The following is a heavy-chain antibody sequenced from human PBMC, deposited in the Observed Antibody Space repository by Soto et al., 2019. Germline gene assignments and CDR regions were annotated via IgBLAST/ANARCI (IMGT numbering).Heavy chain of an antibody. CDR3: VRGGYYGSGSYYTLLDY. V-gene: IGHV4-4*07. CDR2: IYSSGST. J-gene: IGHJ4*02. D-gene: IGHD3-10*01. CDR1: GCSISGYY. Sequence: SETLSLTCTVTGCSISGYYWSWIRQPAGKGLEWIGRIYSSGSTNYNPSLKRRVTMSVDTSKNQFSLKLTSVTAADTAVYYCVRGGYYGSGSYYTLLDYWGQGTLVTVSS.